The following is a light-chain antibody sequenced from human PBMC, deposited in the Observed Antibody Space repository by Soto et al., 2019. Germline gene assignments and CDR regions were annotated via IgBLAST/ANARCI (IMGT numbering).Light chain of an antibody. CDR2: AAS. J-gene: IGKJ4*01. V-gene: IGKV1-12*01. Sequence: IQLTQSQSSLSASVGDRVTITCRASQDSTKYLAWYQQKPGKAPNLLIYAASSLQSGVPSRFSGSGSGTDFTLTISSLQPDDFATYYCQQANTFPPTFGGGTKVDIK. CDR3: QQANTFPPT. CDR1: QDSTKY.